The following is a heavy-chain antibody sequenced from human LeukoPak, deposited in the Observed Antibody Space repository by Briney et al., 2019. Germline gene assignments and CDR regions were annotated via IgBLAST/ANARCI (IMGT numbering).Heavy chain of an antibody. Sequence: GGSLRLSCAASGFTFSSYWMSWVRQAPGKGLEWMGNIKQDESEKYYVDSVKGRFTISRDNAKNSLYVQMNSLRAEDTAVYYCARENVVVVVAATPYYFDYWGQGTLVTVSS. CDR2: IKQDESEK. CDR3: ARENVVVVVAATPYYFDY. J-gene: IGHJ4*02. CDR1: GFTFSSYW. D-gene: IGHD2-15*01. V-gene: IGHV3-7*01.